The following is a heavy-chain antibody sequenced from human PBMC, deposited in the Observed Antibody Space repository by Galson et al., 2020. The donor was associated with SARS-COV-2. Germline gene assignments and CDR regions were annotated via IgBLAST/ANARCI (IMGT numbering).Heavy chain of an antibody. CDR2: ISWSSGSI. CDR3: VKDMNPYYYECSGYY. J-gene: IGHJ4*02. V-gene: IGHV3-9*01. Sequence: GGSLRLSCVASGFTFDDYAMHWVRQAPGKGLEWVSGISWSSGSIDYADSVKGRFIISRDNAKNSLYLQMNSLRAEDTAFYYCVKDMNPYYYECSGYYWGQGTLVTVSS. CDR1: GFTFDDYA. D-gene: IGHD3-22*01.